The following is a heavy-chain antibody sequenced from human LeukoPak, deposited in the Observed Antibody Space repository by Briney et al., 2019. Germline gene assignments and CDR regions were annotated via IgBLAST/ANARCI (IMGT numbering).Heavy chain of an antibody. J-gene: IGHJ3*01. Sequence: AGGSLRLSCTASGFSFSTYSMNWVRQAPGKGLEWVASITSPVGHIYYADSLKGRFTISRDNDKNSLYLQMNSLTAEDTAIYYCAREVGGSRAFDVWRQGTMVTVSS. V-gene: IGHV3-21*04. D-gene: IGHD6-13*01. CDR2: ITSPVGHI. CDR3: AREVGGSRAFDV. CDR1: GFSFSTYS.